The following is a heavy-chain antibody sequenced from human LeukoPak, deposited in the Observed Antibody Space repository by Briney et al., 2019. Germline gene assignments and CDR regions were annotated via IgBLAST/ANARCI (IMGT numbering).Heavy chain of an antibody. Sequence: SRTLSLTCTVSGGSISSGGYYWSWIRQHPGKGLEWIGYIYYSGSTYYNPSLKSRVTISVDTSKNQFSLKLSSVTAADTAVYYCARRPIRPDNWNYDYRSGFDYWGQGTLVTVSS. CDR2: IYYSGST. D-gene: IGHD1-7*01. J-gene: IGHJ4*02. CDR3: ARRPIRPDNWNYDYRSGFDY. CDR1: GGSISSGGYY. V-gene: IGHV4-31*03.